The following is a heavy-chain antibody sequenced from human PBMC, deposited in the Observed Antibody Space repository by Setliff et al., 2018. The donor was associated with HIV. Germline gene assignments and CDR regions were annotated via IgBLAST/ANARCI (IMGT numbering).Heavy chain of an antibody. CDR2: IYPGDSST. CDR3: ASLRGDYVGQYFYYMDV. J-gene: IGHJ6*03. D-gene: IGHD4-17*01. V-gene: IGHV5-51*01. Sequence: PGESLKISCQTSGFTFPDHWIAWVRQLPGKGLEWMGIIYPGDSSTKYSPSFQGQVTISVDKSISTVYLHWGSLKASDTALYYCASLRGDYVGQYFYYMDVWGKGTTVTVSS. CDR1: GFTFPDHW.